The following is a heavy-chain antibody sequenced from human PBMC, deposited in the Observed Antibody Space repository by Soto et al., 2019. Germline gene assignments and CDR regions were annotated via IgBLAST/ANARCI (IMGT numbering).Heavy chain of an antibody. CDR2: IYYSGST. Sequence: SETLSLTCTVSGGSISSYYWSWIRQPPGKGLEWIGYIYYSGSTNYNPSLKSRVTISVDTSKNQFSLKLSSVTAADTAVYYCARTPSGWYYDSSGPSDYWGQGTLVTVSS. CDR3: ARTPSGWYYDSSGPSDY. CDR1: GGSISSYY. J-gene: IGHJ4*02. D-gene: IGHD3-22*01. V-gene: IGHV4-59*01.